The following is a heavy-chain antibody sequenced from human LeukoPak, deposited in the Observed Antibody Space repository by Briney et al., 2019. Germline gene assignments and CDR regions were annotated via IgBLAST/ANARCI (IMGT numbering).Heavy chain of an antibody. Sequence: GGSLRLSCAASGFTFSSYGMHWVRQAPGKGLEWVAVISYDGSNKYYADSVKGRFTISRDNSKNTLYLQMNSLRAEDTAVYYCAKGRNSGWYYFDYWGQGTLVTVSS. CDR3: AKGRNSGWYYFDY. CDR2: ISYDGSNK. V-gene: IGHV3-30*18. J-gene: IGHJ4*02. CDR1: GFTFSSYG. D-gene: IGHD6-19*01.